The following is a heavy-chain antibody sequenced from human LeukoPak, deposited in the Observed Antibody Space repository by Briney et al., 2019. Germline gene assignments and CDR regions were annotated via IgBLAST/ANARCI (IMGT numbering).Heavy chain of an antibody. Sequence: GGSLRLSCAVSGITLSNYGMSWVRQAPGKGLEWVAGISDSGGRTNYADSVKGRFTISRDNPKNTLYLQMNSLRTEDTAVYFCAKRGVVIRVILVGFHKEAYYFDSWGQEALVTVSS. CDR3: AKRGVVIRVILVGFHKEAYYFDS. J-gene: IGHJ4*02. CDR1: GITLSNYG. CDR2: ISDSGGRT. D-gene: IGHD3-22*01. V-gene: IGHV3-23*01.